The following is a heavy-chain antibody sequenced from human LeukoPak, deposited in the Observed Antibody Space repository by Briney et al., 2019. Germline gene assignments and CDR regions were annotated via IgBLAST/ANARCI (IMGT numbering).Heavy chain of an antibody. J-gene: IGHJ4*02. D-gene: IGHD3-3*01. CDR2: INPNSGGT. Sequence: GASVKVSCKASGYTFTGYYMHWVRQAPGQGLEWMGWINPNSGGTNYAQKFQGRVTMTRDTSISTAYMELSRLRSDDTAVYYCARESVEYYDFWSGYYTALDYWGQGTLVTVSS. CDR1: GYTFTGYY. V-gene: IGHV1-2*02. CDR3: ARESVEYYDFWSGYYTALDY.